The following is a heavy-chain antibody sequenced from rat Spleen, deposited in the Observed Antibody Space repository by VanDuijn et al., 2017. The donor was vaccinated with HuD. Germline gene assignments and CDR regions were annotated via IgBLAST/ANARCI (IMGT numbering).Heavy chain of an antibody. CDR1: GFTFSNYY. CDR2: ISTGGGNT. Sequence: EVQLVESGGGLVQPGRSMKLSCAASGFTFSNYYMAWFRQAPTKGLEWVESISTGGGNTYYRDSVKDRFTISRDNAKSTLYLQKDSLRSEDTATYYCARRHYSGNWFAYWGQGTLVTVSS. J-gene: IGHJ3*01. V-gene: IGHV5-25*01. D-gene: IGHD1-1*01. CDR3: ARRHYSGNWFAY.